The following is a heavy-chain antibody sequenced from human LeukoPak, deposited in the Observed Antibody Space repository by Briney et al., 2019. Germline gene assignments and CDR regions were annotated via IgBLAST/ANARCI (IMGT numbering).Heavy chain of an antibody. D-gene: IGHD3-16*01. J-gene: IGHJ4*02. CDR2: IYTSGST. V-gene: IGHV4-4*07. Sequence: SETLSLTCTVSGYSISSFYWSWIRQPAGKGLEWIGRIYTSGSTKYNPSLKSRVTISVDTSKNQFSLKLSSVTAADTAVYYCARGLVGRRSDYWGQGTLVTVSS. CDR1: GYSISSFY. CDR3: ARGLVGRRSDY.